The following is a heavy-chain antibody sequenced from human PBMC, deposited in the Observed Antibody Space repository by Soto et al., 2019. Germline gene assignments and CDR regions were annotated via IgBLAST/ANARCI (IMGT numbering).Heavy chain of an antibody. J-gene: IGHJ4*02. CDR2: INSDGTIT. Sequence: EVQLVESGGALIQPGGSLRISCAASGFTFSAYWMFWVRQATGKGLVWLSRINSDGTITDYADSMRGRFTISRDNAENTLYPQLNSLRADDTAVYYCAREDYGSGIWGQGTLVTVSS. CDR1: GFTFSAYW. CDR3: AREDYGSGI. D-gene: IGHD3-10*01. V-gene: IGHV3-74*01.